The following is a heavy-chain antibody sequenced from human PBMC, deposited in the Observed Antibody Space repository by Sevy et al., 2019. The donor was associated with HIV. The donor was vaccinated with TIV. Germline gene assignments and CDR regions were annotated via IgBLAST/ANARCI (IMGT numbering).Heavy chain of an antibody. V-gene: IGHV3-30*02. D-gene: IGHD2-2*01. Sequence: GGSLRLSCAASGFSFRSYGLHWVRQAPGKGLEWVAFIQSDGSNKYYADSVKGRFTISRDNSKNTLFLQMSRLRSEDTAVYYCAKSRFCSGTNCHLIEFKYFYYYGMDVWGQGTTVTVSS. CDR2: IQSDGSNK. CDR1: GFSFRSYG. CDR3: AKSRFCSGTNCHLIEFKYFYYYGMDV. J-gene: IGHJ6*02.